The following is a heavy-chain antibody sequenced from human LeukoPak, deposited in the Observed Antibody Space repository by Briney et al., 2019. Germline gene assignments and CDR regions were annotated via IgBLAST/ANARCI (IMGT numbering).Heavy chain of an antibody. J-gene: IGHJ4*02. Sequence: SVKVSCKASGGTFSSYAISWVRQAPGQGLEWMGRIIPILGIANYAQKFQGRVTITADKSTSTAYMELSSLRSEDTAVYYCACLRSTISLTADYWGQGTLVTVSS. CDR3: ACLRSTISLTADY. CDR2: IIPILGIA. V-gene: IGHV1-69*04. CDR1: GGTFSSYA. D-gene: IGHD3-9*01.